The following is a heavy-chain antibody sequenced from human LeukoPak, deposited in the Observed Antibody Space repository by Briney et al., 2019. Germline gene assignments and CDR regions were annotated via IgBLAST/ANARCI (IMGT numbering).Heavy chain of an antibody. V-gene: IGHV3-48*04. CDR1: GFTFSSYG. J-gene: IGHJ5*02. D-gene: IGHD3-9*01. Sequence: PGGSLRLSCAASGFTFSSYGMHWVRQAPGKGLEWVSYISSSGSTIYYADSVKGRFTISRDNAKNSLYLQMNSLRAEDTAVYYCARVRGVLRYFDWLLQGWFDPWGQGTLVTVSS. CDR3: ARVRGVLRYFDWLLQGWFDP. CDR2: ISSSGSTI.